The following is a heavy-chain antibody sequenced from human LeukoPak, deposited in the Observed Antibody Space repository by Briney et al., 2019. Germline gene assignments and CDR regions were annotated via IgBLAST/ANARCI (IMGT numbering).Heavy chain of an antibody. CDR3: ARDLELERNRWNYFES. V-gene: IGHV4-61*01. Sequence: SETLSLTCTVSGGSVDSASYYWNWIRQPPGKGLEWIGYIYYSGTTYYDPSLKSRVTMSVDTSKNQFSLKLSSVTAADTAVYYCARDLELERNRWNYFESWGQGTLVTVSS. CDR1: GGSVDSASYY. CDR2: IYYSGTT. D-gene: IGHD1-1*01. J-gene: IGHJ4*02.